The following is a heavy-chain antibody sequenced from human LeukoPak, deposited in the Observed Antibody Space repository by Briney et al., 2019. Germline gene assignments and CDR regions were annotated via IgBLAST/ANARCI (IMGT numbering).Heavy chain of an antibody. Sequence: ASVKVSCKASGYTFTGYYMHWVRQAPGQGLEWMGWINPNSGGTSYAQKFQGRVTMTRDTSTSTVYMELSSLRSEDTAVYYCARDAPGSYYDSSGYYPDYWGQGTLVTVSS. CDR2: INPNSGGT. D-gene: IGHD3-22*01. J-gene: IGHJ4*02. CDR3: ARDAPGSYYDSSGYYPDY. V-gene: IGHV1-2*02. CDR1: GYTFTGYY.